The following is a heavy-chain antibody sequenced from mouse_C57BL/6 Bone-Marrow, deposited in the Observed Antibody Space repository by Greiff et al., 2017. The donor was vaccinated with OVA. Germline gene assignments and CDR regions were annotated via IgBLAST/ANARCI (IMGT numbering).Heavy chain of an antibody. CDR2: IDPSDSYT. V-gene: IGHV1-69*01. CDR3: AYYSTRFAY. CDR1: GYTFTSYW. J-gene: IGHJ3*01. Sequence: VKLQQPGAELVMPGASVKLSCKASGYTFTSYWMHWVKQRPGQGLEWIGEIDPSDSYTNYNQKFKGKSTLTVDKSSSTAYMQLSSLTSEDSAVYYCAYYSTRFAYWGQGTLVTVSA. D-gene: IGHD2-5*01.